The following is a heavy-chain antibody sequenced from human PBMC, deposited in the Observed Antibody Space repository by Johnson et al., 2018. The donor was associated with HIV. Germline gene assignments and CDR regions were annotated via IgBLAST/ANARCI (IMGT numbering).Heavy chain of an antibody. D-gene: IGHD5-18*01. J-gene: IGHJ3*02. CDR2: ISYDGSNK. CDR3: ARGRRIQLWLLADAFDI. Sequence: QVQLVESGGGVVQPGRSLRHSCAASGFTFSSYAMHWVRQAPGKGLEWVAVISYDGSNKYYADSVKGRFTISRDNSKNTLYLQMNSLRAEDTAVYYCARGRRIQLWLLADAFDIWGQGTMVTVSS. V-gene: IGHV3-30*04. CDR1: GFTFSSYA.